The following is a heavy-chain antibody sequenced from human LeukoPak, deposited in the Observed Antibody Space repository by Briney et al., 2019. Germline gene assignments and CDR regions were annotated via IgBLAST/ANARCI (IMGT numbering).Heavy chain of an antibody. CDR2: IFYSGST. Sequence: SETLSLTCTVSGGSISSYYWSWIRQPPGKGLEWIGYIFYSGSTNYNPSLKSRVTISVDTSKNQFSLKLTSVTAADTAVYYCARDVQDIVGAAYYFDYWGQGTLVTVSS. CDR3: ARDVQDIVGAAYYFDY. CDR1: GGSISSYY. J-gene: IGHJ4*02. D-gene: IGHD1-26*01. V-gene: IGHV4-59*01.